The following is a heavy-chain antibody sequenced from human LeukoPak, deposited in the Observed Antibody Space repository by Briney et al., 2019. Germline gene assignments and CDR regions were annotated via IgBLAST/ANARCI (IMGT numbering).Heavy chain of an antibody. CDR2: ISGGGSTI. Sequence: GGSLRLSCAASGFTFSGYGMNWVRQAPGKGLESISYISGGGSTINYADSVRGRFTISRDNAKNSVYLLMNSLRADDTAIYYCARNQQLGGHSYYYYGMDVWGQGTTVTVSS. V-gene: IGHV3-48*04. CDR1: GFTFSGYG. D-gene: IGHD3-16*01. J-gene: IGHJ6*02. CDR3: ARNQQLGGHSYYYYGMDV.